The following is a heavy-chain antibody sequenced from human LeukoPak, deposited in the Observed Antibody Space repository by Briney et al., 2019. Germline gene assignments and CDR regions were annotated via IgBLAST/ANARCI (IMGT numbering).Heavy chain of an antibody. CDR2: IYYSGST. V-gene: IGHV4-39*01. Sequence: SETLSLTCTVSGGSISSSSYYWGWIRQPPGKGLEWIGSIYYSGSTYYNPSLKSRVTISVDTSKNQFSLKLSSVTAADTAVYYCARFYYDSSGSYYYYMDVWGKGTTVTVSS. D-gene: IGHD3-22*01. CDR1: GGSISSSSYY. CDR3: ARFYYDSSGSYYYYMDV. J-gene: IGHJ6*03.